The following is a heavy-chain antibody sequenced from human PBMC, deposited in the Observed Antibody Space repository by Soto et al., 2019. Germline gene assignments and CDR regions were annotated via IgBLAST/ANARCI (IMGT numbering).Heavy chain of an antibody. CDR1: GYTFTSYG. CDR2: ISAYNGNT. CDR3: ARGAPIVVVVAATPAYYGMDV. Sequence: QVQLVQSGAEVKKPGASVKVSCKASGYTFTSYGISWVRQAPGQGLEWMGWISAYNGNTNYAQKLQGRVTMTTDTSTSTAYMELRSLRSDDTAVYYCARGAPIVVVVAATPAYYGMDVWGQGTTVTVSS. V-gene: IGHV1-18*01. J-gene: IGHJ6*02. D-gene: IGHD2-15*01.